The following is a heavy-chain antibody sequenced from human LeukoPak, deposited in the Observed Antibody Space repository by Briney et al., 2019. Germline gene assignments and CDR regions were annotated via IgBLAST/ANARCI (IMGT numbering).Heavy chain of an antibody. CDR1: GFTLSSYA. J-gene: IGHJ4*02. CDR2: ISDSGDST. CDR3: DAAAATYDYYFDY. Sequence: GGSLRLSCAASGFTLSSYAMSWVRQAPGKGLEWVSTISDSGDSTYYADSVKGRFTISRDNSKNTLYLQMNSLRAEDTAVYYCDAAAATYDYYFDYWGQGTLVTVSS. D-gene: IGHD6-13*01. V-gene: IGHV3-23*01.